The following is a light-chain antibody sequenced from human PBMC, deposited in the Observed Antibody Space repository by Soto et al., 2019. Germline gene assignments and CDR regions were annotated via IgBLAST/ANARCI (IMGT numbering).Light chain of an antibody. CDR3: QQLFMYPPT. CDR1: QSVSSN. Sequence: EIVMTQSPATMSVSPGERATLSCRASQSVSSNLAWYQQKPGQAPRLLIYGASTRATGIPARFSGSGSGTEFTPTISSLQSEDFAVYYCQQLFMYPPTFGPGTKVDIK. J-gene: IGKJ3*01. CDR2: GAS. V-gene: IGKV3-15*01.